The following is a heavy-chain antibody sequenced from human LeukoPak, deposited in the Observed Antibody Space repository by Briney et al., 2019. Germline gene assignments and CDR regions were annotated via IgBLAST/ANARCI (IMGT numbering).Heavy chain of an antibody. Sequence: GGSLRLSCAASGFTFSSYAMHWVRQAPGKGLEYVSAISSNGGSTYYANSVKGRFTISRDNSKNTLYLQMGSLRAEDMAVYYCARYSYGSHDYWGQGTLVTVSS. D-gene: IGHD5-18*01. CDR2: ISSNGGST. CDR3: ARYSYGSHDY. CDR1: GFTFSSYA. J-gene: IGHJ4*02. V-gene: IGHV3-64*01.